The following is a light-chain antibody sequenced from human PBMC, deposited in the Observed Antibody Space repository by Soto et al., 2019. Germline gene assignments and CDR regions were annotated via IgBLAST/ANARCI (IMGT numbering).Light chain of an antibody. CDR1: QFVTSKY. V-gene: IGKV3-20*01. J-gene: IGKJ1*01. Sequence: EIVLTQSTGTLSLSPGERATLSCRASQFVTSKYLAWYQQKPCQAPRLLIYDASTRATGIPERFSGSGSGTDFSLTISRLEPEDFAVYYCQQYGSSVWTFGQGTKVEIK. CDR2: DAS. CDR3: QQYGSSVWT.